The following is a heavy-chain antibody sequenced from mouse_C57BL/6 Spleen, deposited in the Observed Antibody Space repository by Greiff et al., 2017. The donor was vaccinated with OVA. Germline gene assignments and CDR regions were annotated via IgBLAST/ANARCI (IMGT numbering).Heavy chain of an antibody. CDR2: IDPNSGGT. CDR1: GYTFTSYW. J-gene: IGHJ4*01. D-gene: IGHD3-2*02. CDR3: ARKEAQASYAMDY. V-gene: IGHV1-72*01. Sequence: QVQLQQPGAELVKPGASVKLSCKASGYTFTSYWMHWVKQRPGRGLEWIGRIDPNSGGTTYNEKFKSKATLTVDKPSSTAYMQLSSLTSEDSAVYYCARKEAQASYAMDYWGQGTSVTVSS.